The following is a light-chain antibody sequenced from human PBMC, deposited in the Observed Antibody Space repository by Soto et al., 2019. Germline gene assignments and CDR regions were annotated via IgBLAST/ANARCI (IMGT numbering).Light chain of an antibody. CDR1: QTISDW. CDR2: KVS. Sequence: DIQLTQSPSTLSASVGDSVTITCRTSQTISDWLAWYQQKPGKAPKLLVYKVSTLQNGVPSRFRGSGSGTEFTLTINSLQPDDFSTYYCQQYHSFPTWAFCQGTNVEVK. J-gene: IGKJ1*01. V-gene: IGKV1-5*03. CDR3: QQYHSFPTWA.